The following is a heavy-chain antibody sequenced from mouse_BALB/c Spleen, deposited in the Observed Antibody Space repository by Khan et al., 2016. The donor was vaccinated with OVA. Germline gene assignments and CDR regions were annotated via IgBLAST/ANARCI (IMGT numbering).Heavy chain of an antibody. CDR2: ISSGSSTI. J-gene: IGHJ3*01. D-gene: IGHD2-4*01. CDR1: GFTFSSFG. Sequence: EVELVESGGGLVQPGGSRKLSCAASGFTFSSFGMHWVRQAPEKGLEWVAYISSGSSTIYSADTVKGRFTISSDDPKNTLFLQMTSLRSEDTAMYYCARFDYQGFVYWGQGTLVTVSA. CDR3: ARFDYQGFVY. V-gene: IGHV5-17*02.